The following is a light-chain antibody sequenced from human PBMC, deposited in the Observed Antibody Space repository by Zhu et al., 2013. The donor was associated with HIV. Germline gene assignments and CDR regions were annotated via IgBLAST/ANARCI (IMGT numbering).Light chain of an antibody. V-gene: IGLV3-21*01. CDR3: QTWDNSAAV. CDR1: NIGSKS. Sequence: SYELTQPPSVSVAPGKTARITCGGNNIGSKSVHWYQQKPGQAPVLVVYDDSDRPSGIPERFSGSNSGNTATLTISGTQAMDEADYYCQTWDNSAAVFGTGTKLTVL. CDR2: DDS. J-gene: IGLJ1*01.